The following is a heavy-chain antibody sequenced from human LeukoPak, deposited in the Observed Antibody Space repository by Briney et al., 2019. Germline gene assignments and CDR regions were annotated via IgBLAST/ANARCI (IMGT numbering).Heavy chain of an antibody. Sequence: SSETLSLTCTVSGGSISSGGYYWTWIRQPPGKGLEWIGYIYHSGSTYYNPSLKSRVTISVDRSQNQFSLRLSSVTAADTAVFYCARDGSHYYFDYWGQGTLVTVSS. CDR1: GGSISSGGYY. CDR3: ARDGSHYYFDY. V-gene: IGHV4-30-2*01. D-gene: IGHD3-10*01. J-gene: IGHJ4*02. CDR2: IYHSGST.